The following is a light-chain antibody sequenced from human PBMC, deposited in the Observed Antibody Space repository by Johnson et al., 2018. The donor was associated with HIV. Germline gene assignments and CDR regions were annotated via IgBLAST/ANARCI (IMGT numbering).Light chain of an antibody. CDR3: AAWDDSLNGLYV. J-gene: IGLJ1*01. CDR2: SDD. Sequence: QSVLTQPPSVSAAPGQKVTISCSGSSSNIGNSYVSWFQQLPGTAPKLLIYSDDQRPSGVPDRFSGSKSGTSASLAISGLQSEDEADYYCAAWDDSLNGLYVFGPGTKVTVL. CDR1: SSNIGNSY. V-gene: IGLV1-44*01.